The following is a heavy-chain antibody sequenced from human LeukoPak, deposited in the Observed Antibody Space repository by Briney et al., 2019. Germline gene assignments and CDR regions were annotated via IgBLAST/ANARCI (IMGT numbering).Heavy chain of an antibody. CDR3: ARDGSGYCSGGSCYSAEYFQH. V-gene: IGHV3-21*01. Sequence: PGGSLRLSCAASGFSFSSYSMNWVRQAPGKGLEWVSSISSSTSYIYYADSGRGRFTSSRDNAKNSLYLQMNSLRAEDTAVYYCARDGSGYCSGGSCYSAEYFQHWGQGTLVTVSS. D-gene: IGHD2-15*01. J-gene: IGHJ1*01. CDR2: ISSSTSYI. CDR1: GFSFSSYS.